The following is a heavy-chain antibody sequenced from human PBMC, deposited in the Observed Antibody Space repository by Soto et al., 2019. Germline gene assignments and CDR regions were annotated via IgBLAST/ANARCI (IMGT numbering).Heavy chain of an antibody. CDR1: GFTFSSYS. Sequence: PGGSLRLSCAASGFTFSSYSMNWVRQAPGKGLEWVSSISSSSSYIYYADSVKGRFTISRDNAKNSLYLQMNSLRAEDTAVYYCARDHDPIVLMVYAITDLWGQGTLVTVSS. CDR2: ISSSSSYI. V-gene: IGHV3-21*01. J-gene: IGHJ5*02. D-gene: IGHD2-8*01. CDR3: ARDHDPIVLMVYAITDL.